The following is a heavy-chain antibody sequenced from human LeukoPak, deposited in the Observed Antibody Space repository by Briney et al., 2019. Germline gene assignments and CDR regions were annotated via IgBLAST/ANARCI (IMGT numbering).Heavy chain of an antibody. CDR2: ISGGAGST. D-gene: IGHD5-24*01. Sequence: GGSLRLSCAASGFTFNNYAMSWVRQAPGKGLEWVSAISGGAGSTYYADSVKGRFTISRDNSKNTLYLQMNSLTAEDTAAYYCAKDPQSRDQHWGQGTLVTVSS. J-gene: IGHJ1*01. CDR3: AKDPQSRDQH. V-gene: IGHV3-23*01. CDR1: GFTFNNYA.